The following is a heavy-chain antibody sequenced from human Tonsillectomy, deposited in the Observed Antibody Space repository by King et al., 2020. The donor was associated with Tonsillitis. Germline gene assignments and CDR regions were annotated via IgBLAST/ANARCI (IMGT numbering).Heavy chain of an antibody. CDR3: AKDNDGYVFHYYYHMDV. CDR1: GFTFDDYA. D-gene: IGHD5-12*01. J-gene: IGHJ6*03. CDR2: ISGDGGGT. V-gene: IGHV3-43*02. Sequence: VQLVESGGGVVEPGGSLRLSCAASGFTFDDYAMHWVRQAPGKGPEWVSLISGDGGGTYYADSVQDRFTISRDNSKNSLYLQMNSLRTEDTALYYCAKDNDGYVFHYYYHMDVWGKGTTVTVSS.